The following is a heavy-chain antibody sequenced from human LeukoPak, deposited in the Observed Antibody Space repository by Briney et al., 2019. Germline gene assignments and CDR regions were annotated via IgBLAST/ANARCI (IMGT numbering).Heavy chain of an antibody. J-gene: IGHJ5*02. CDR3: ARDVEDIVVVPAAIRPTYNWFDP. CDR1: GGTFSSYY. V-gene: IGHV1-69*13. D-gene: IGHD2-2*01. Sequence: SVKLSCKASGGTFSSYYMSWVRQAPGQGLEWVGVIIPVFGKANYAQVMEGIVTISADESTSTAYMALSSLRSEDTAVYSCARDVEDIVVVPAAIRPTYNWFDPWGQGTLVTVSS. CDR2: IIPVFGKA.